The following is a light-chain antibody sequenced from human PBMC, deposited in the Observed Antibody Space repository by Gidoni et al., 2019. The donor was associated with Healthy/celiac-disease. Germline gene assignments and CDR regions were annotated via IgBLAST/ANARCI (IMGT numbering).Light chain of an antibody. J-gene: IGLJ2*01. CDR2: DDR. V-gene: IGLV3-21*02. Sequence: SYVLTQPPSVSVAPGQTARITCGGNNSGSKSVPWAQQKPGPAPVLVVYDDRDRPSGIPERFSGSNSGNTATLTSSRVEAGDEADYYCQVWDSSSDLVVFGGGTKLTVL. CDR1: NSGSKS. CDR3: QVWDSSSDLVV.